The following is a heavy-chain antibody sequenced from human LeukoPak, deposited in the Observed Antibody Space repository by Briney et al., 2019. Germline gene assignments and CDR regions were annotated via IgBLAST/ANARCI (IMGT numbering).Heavy chain of an antibody. CDR2: INPNSGGT. D-gene: IGHD2-2*01. J-gene: IGHJ4*02. CDR1: GYTFTGYY. CDR3: ATETQYCSSTSCYGFDY. V-gene: IGHV1-2*02. Sequence: GASVKVSCKASGYTFTGYYMHWVRQAPGQGLEWMGWINPNSGGTNYAQKFQGRVTMTRDTSISTAYMELSRLRSDDTAVYYCATETQYCSSTSCYGFDYWGQGTLVTVSS.